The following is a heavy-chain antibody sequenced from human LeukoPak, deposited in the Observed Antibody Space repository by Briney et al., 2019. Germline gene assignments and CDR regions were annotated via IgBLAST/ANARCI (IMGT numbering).Heavy chain of an antibody. J-gene: IGHJ6*02. CDR1: GFTFSSYE. CDR2: ISSSGSTI. CDR3: ARERMVRGAIYYYYYGMDV. D-gene: IGHD3-10*01. V-gene: IGHV3-48*03. Sequence: PGGPLRLSCAASGFTFSSYEMNWVRQAPGKGLEWVSYISSSGSTIYYADSVKGRFTISRDNAKNSLYLQMNSLRAEDTAVYYCARERMVRGAIYYYYYGMDVWGQGTTVTVSS.